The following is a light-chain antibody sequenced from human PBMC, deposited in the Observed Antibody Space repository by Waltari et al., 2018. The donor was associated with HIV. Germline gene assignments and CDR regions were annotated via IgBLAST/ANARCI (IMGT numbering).Light chain of an antibody. J-gene: IGKJ2*01. CDR3: QQYYDVVYT. V-gene: IGKV1-33*01. CDR2: DAV. CDR1: QDIGNY. Sequence: DTQMTQSPSSLSASVGDRITITCQASQDIGNYLNWYQHKPGKAPKLLIYDAVNLEAGVSSRFRGSGSGTHFTFSISSLQPEDIATYYCQQYYDVVYTFAQGTKLDMK.